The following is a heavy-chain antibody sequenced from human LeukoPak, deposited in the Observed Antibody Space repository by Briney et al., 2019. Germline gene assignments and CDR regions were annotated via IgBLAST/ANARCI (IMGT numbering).Heavy chain of an antibody. D-gene: IGHD1-14*01. Sequence: PGGSLRLSCAASGFTFSTYAMTWVRQAPGEGLEWVSGISDSGDETWYTDSVKGRFTISRDNSKDTLFLQMNSLRADDSAVYYCARKLLEKTSTTGGQGTLVTVSS. V-gene: IGHV3-23*01. CDR3: ARKLLEKTSTT. CDR1: GFTFSTYA. J-gene: IGHJ4*02. CDR2: ISDSGDET.